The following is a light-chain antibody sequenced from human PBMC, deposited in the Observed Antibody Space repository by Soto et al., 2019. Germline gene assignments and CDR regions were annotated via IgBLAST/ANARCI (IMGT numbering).Light chain of an antibody. CDR3: AAWDASMYRRG. CDR2: SNN. Sequence: QSVLTQPPSASGTPGQRVTISCSGSRSNIGSNPVNWYQQLPGTAPKLLIESNNQRPSGVPDRFSGSRSGTSASLAISGLQYEDEADYYGAAWDASMYRRGFGTGTKITVL. V-gene: IGLV1-44*01. J-gene: IGLJ1*01. CDR1: RSNIGSNP.